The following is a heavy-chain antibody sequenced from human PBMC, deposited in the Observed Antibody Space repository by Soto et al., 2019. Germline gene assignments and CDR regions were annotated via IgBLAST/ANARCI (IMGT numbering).Heavy chain of an antibody. D-gene: IGHD3-9*01. J-gene: IGHJ4*02. CDR2: IIPIFGTA. CDR3: ARVPTGYSAYYFDH. CDR1: GGTFSSYA. Sequence: QVQLVQSGAEVKKPGSSVKVSCKASGGTFSSYASSWVRQAPGQRLEWMGGIIPIFGTANYAQKFQGRVTITADESTSTAYMELSSLRSEDTAVYYCARVPTGYSAYYFDHWGQGTLVTVS. V-gene: IGHV1-69*12.